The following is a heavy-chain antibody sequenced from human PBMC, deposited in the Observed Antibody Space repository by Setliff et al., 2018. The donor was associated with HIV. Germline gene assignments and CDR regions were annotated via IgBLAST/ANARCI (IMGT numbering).Heavy chain of an antibody. D-gene: IGHD3-16*01. Sequence: PSETLSLTCTVSGGSISSGSYYWSWIRQPAGKGLEWIGHIYTSGSTNYNPSLKSRVTISVDTSKNQSSLKLSSVTAADTAVYYCASRSSYVPLYYYYMDVWGKGTTVTVSS. CDR3: ASRSSYVPLYYYYMDV. J-gene: IGHJ6*03. V-gene: IGHV4-61*09. CDR2: IYTSGST. CDR1: GGSISSGSYY.